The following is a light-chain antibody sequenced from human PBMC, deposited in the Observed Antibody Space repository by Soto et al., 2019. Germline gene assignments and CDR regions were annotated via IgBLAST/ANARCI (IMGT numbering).Light chain of an antibody. CDR1: ASDVGDYNY. CDR3: SSYTSSRTHVI. Sequence: QSALTQPASVSGSPGQSITISCTATASDVGDYNYVSWFQRYPGTAPKLMIYDVSNRPSGVSNRFSGSKSGNTASLAISGLQAEDEADYYCSSYTSSRTHVIFGGGTKLTVL. CDR2: DVS. V-gene: IGLV2-14*01. J-gene: IGLJ2*01.